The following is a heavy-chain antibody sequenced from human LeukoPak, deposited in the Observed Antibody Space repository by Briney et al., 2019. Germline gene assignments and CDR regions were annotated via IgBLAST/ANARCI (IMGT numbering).Heavy chain of an antibody. V-gene: IGHV5-51*01. CDR1: GYTFSNYW. Sequence: GESLKISCKGSGYTFSNYWIGWVRQMPGKGLESVGIIYPRDSDTRYSPSFEGQVTISADKSISTAYLQWNSLKASDTGMYYCARLDCSSDRCGRDDDAFDVWGQGTVVTVSS. J-gene: IGHJ3*01. CDR3: ARLDCSSDRCGRDDDAFDV. CDR2: IYPRDSDT. D-gene: IGHD6-19*01.